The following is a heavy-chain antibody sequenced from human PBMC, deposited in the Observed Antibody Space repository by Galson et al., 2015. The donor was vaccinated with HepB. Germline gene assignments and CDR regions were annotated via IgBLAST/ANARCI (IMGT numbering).Heavy chain of an antibody. V-gene: IGHV3-48*02. CDR2: ISGNSRTI. Sequence: SLRLSCAISGFTFSNSSMNWVRQAPGKGLESISYISGNSRTIYYADSVKGRFTVSRDNAKNSLYLDMNSLRDEDSALYYCARAAGTSWGQGTLVTVSS. CDR3: ARAAGTS. J-gene: IGHJ4*02. D-gene: IGHD1-7*01. CDR1: GFTFSNSS.